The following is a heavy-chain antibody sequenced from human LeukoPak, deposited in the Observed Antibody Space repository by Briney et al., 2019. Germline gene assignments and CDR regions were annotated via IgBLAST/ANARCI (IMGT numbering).Heavy chain of an antibody. D-gene: IGHD3-10*01. CDR2: INPSGSFT. Sequence: QSGGSLRLSCAVSGFTFSSNWMHWVRQVPGKGLVWVSLINPSGSFTTYADSVKGRFTISRDNAKNTLYMHLNSLRVEDTAVYYCARDMIRGVVNHWGQGTLVTVSS. CDR1: GFTFSSNW. J-gene: IGHJ5*02. V-gene: IGHV3-74*01. CDR3: ARDMIRGVVNH.